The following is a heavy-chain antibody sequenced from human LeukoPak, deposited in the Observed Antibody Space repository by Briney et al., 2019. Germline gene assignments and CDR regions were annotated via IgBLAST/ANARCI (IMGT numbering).Heavy chain of an antibody. V-gene: IGHV3-7*01. CDR2: IKQDGSEK. D-gene: IGHD6-25*01. CDR1: GFTFSSYW. Sequence: PGGSLRLSCAASGFTFSSYWMNWVRQAPGKGLEWVANIKQDGSEKDYVDSVKGRFTISRDNAKNSLYLQMNSLRAEDTAVYYCARVSSLAAAGFFDYWGQGILVTVSS. CDR3: ARVSSLAAAGFFDY. J-gene: IGHJ4*02.